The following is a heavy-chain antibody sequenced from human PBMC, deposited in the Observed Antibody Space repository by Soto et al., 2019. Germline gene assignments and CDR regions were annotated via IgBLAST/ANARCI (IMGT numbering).Heavy chain of an antibody. D-gene: IGHD6-13*01. V-gene: IGHV4-39*01. CDR1: GGSISSSGYY. CDR2: IYYSGST. J-gene: IGHJ6*02. Sequence: PSETLSLTCTVSGGSISSSGYYWGWIRQPPGKGLEWIGSIYYSGSTYYNPSLKSRVTISVDTSKNQFSLKLSSVTAADTAVYYCARLEQQLEIYYYYYYGMDVWGQGTTVTVSS. CDR3: ARLEQQLEIYYYYYYGMDV.